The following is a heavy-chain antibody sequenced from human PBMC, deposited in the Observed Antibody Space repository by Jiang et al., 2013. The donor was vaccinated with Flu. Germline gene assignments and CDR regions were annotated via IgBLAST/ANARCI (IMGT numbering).Heavy chain of an antibody. CDR2: VYHSGST. J-gene: IGHJ2*01. D-gene: IGHD6-19*01. V-gene: IGHV4-4*02. CDR3: ARGPYSSGWYFDL. Sequence: WSWVRPAPTGRGRGVGLGKVYHSGSTNYNPSLKSRVTISVDKSKNQFSLKLSSVTAADTAVYYCARGPYSSGWYFDLWGRGTLVTVSS.